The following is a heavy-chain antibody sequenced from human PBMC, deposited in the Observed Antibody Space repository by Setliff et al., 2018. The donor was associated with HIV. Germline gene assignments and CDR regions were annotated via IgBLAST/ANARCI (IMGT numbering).Heavy chain of an antibody. J-gene: IGHJ6*02. V-gene: IGHV3-23*01. CDR3: ARDCRVGWVFTYGMDV. Sequence: GGSLRLSCAVSGFTFEDYGMSWVRQAPGKGLEWVSAISGTGYSMPYADSVKGRFTISRDNSKNTLFLQMNSLRPEDTAVYYCARDCRVGWVFTYGMDVWGQGTLVTVSS. CDR1: GFTFEDYG. D-gene: IGHD6-13*01. CDR2: ISGTGYSM.